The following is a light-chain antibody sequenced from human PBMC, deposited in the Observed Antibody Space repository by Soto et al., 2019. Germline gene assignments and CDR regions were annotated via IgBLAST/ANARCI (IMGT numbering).Light chain of an antibody. V-gene: IGLV2-14*03. CDR3: SSYSISSAYL. CDR1: SSDIGSYDF. CDR2: DIS. Sequence: QSVLTQPASVSGSPGQSITISCTGTSSDIGSYDFVSWYQLHPGKAPKLILFDISNRPSGVSHRFSGSKSGNAASLIISGLQAEDEADYFCSSYSISSAYLFGSGTKLTVL. J-gene: IGLJ1*01.